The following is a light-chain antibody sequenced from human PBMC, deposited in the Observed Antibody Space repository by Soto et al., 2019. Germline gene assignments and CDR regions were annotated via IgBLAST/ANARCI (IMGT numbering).Light chain of an antibody. J-gene: IGKJ1*01. CDR2: GAS. V-gene: IGKV3-20*01. Sequence: EIVLTQSPGPLSLSPGERATLSCRAIQSVSNNYLAWYQQKPGQAPRLLIYGASFRATGIPDRFSGSGSGTDFTLTISRLEPEDFAVYYCQQYGSSPTTFGQGTKVDI. CDR1: QSVSNNY. CDR3: QQYGSSPTT.